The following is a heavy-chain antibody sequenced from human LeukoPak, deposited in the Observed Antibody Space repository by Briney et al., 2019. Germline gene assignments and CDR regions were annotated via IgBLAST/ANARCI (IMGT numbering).Heavy chain of an antibody. D-gene: IGHD1-26*01. Sequence: PGGSLRLSCAASGFTFSSYWMSWVRQAPGKGLEWIGSIYYSGSTYYNPSLKSRVTISVDTTKNQFSLKLSSVTAADTAVYYCAREWEPSDAFDIWGQGTMVTVSS. CDR2: IYYSGST. J-gene: IGHJ3*02. CDR1: GFTFSSYW. V-gene: IGHV4-39*07. CDR3: AREWEPSDAFDI.